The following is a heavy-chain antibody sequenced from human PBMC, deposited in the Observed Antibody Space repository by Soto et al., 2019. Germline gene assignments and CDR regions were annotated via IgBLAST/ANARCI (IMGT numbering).Heavy chain of an antibody. CDR1: GVTFSSYA. CDR2: ISYDGSNK. D-gene: IGHD2-15*01. V-gene: IGHV3-30-3*01. J-gene: IGHJ6*02. CDR3: ARDSLYCSGCSCYSTIYYYGMDV. Sequence: GGSLRLSWAASGVTFSSYAMHWVRQAPGKGLEWVAVISYDGSNKYYADCVTGRFTISRDNSKNTLYLQMNSLRAEDTAVYCCARDSLYCSGCSCYSTIYYYGMDVWGQGTTVTVPS.